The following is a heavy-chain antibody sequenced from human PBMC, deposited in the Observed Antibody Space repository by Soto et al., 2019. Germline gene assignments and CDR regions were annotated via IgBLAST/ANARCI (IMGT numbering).Heavy chain of an antibody. J-gene: IGHJ6*02. V-gene: IGHV3-30-3*01. CDR1: GFTFSSYA. CDR2: ISYDGSNK. CDR3: ARDLLWARDYYYYYGMDV. D-gene: IGHD3-10*01. Sequence: GGSLRLSCAASGFTFSSYAMHWVRQAPGKGLERVAVISYDGSNKYYADSVKGRFTISRDNSKNTLYLQMNSLRAEDTAVYYCARDLLWARDYYYYYGMDVWGQGTTVTVSS.